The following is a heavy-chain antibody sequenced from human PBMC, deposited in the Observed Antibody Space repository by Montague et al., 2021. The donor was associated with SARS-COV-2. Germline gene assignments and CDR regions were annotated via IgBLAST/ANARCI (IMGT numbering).Heavy chain of an antibody. CDR3: AVNSNYYYYGMDV. D-gene: IGHD4-11*01. Sequence: SETLSLTCTVSGYSISSGYYWSWIRQPPGKGLEWIGSIYHSGSTYYNPSLKSRVTISVDTSKNQFSLKLSSVIAADTAVYYCAVNSNYYYYGMDVWGQGTTVTVSS. CDR2: IYHSGST. V-gene: IGHV4-38-2*02. CDR1: GYSISSGYY. J-gene: IGHJ6*02.